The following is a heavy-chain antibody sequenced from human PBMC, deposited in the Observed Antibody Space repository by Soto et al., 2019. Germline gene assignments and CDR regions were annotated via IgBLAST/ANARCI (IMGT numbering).Heavy chain of an antibody. J-gene: IGHJ5*02. V-gene: IGHV4-59*01. Sequence: SETLSLTCTVSGDSISSYFWSWIRQPPGKGLEWIGYVYSTEITNYNPSLKSRVAMSIDTSKNQFSLKVRSVTAADTAVYYCARGSEAWFDPWGQGTLVTVS. CDR3: ARGSEAWFDP. CDR1: GDSISSYF. CDR2: VYSTEIT.